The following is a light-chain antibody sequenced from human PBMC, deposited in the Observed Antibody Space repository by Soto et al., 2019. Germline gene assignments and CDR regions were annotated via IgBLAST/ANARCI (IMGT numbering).Light chain of an antibody. CDR1: QSVSSY. V-gene: IGKV3-11*01. Sequence: EIVLTQSPATLSLSPGERATLSCRASQSVSSYLAWYQQKPGPAPRLLIYDASNRATGIPARFSGSGSGTDFTLNISRLEPEDFAVYYCQQRSNWLLTFGGGTNVGIK. J-gene: IGKJ4*01. CDR3: QQRSNWLLT. CDR2: DAS.